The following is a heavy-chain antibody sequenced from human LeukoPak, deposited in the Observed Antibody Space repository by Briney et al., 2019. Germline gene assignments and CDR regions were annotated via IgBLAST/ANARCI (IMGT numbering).Heavy chain of an antibody. Sequence: SVKVSCKASGGTFSSYAISWVRQAPGQGLEWMGGIIPIFGTANYAQKFQGRVTITTDESTSTAYMELRSLRSDDTAVYYCARGLGGTTVYWGQGTLVTVSS. CDR3: ARGLGGTTVY. V-gene: IGHV1-69*05. CDR1: GGTFSSYA. D-gene: IGHD1-7*01. CDR2: IIPIFGTA. J-gene: IGHJ4*02.